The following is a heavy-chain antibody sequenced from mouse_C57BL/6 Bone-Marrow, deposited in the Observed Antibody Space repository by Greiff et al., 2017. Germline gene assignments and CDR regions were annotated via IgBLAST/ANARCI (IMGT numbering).Heavy chain of an antibody. CDR1: GYTFTSYW. D-gene: IGHD2-4*01. CDR3: ARGGDDYDYFDY. J-gene: IGHJ2*01. V-gene: IGHV1-55*01. Sequence: QVQLKQPGAELVKPGASVKMSCKASGYTFTSYWITWVKQRPGQGLEWIGDIYPGSGSTNYNEKFKSKATLTVDTSSSTAYMQLSSLTSEDSAVYYCARGGDDYDYFDYWGQGTTLTVSS. CDR2: IYPGSGST.